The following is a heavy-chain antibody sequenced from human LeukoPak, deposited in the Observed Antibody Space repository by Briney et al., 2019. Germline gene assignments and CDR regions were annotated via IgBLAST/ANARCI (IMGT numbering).Heavy chain of an antibody. CDR3: ARDPRYCGGDCYTFDY. Sequence: PGGSLTLSCAASGLIFSRYWMNWIRQAPGQGPAWVSRINSDGSSTSSAASVKGRFTISRDNAKNTLYLQMNSLIAEDTAVYYCARDPRYCGGDCYTFDYWGQGTMVTVSS. CDR2: INSDGSST. CDR1: GLIFSRYW. V-gene: IGHV3-74*01. D-gene: IGHD2-21*02. J-gene: IGHJ4*02.